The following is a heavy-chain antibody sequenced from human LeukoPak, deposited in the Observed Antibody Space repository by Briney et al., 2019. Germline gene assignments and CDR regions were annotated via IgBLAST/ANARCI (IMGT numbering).Heavy chain of an antibody. CDR1: GGSFSGYY. Sequence: SETLSLTCAVYGGSFSGYYWSWIRQPPGKGLEWIGEINHSGSTNYNPSLKSRVTISVDTSKNQLSLKLSSVTAADTAVYYCAREDYCSSTSCYSPASGMDVWGQGTTVTVSS. V-gene: IGHV4-34*01. CDR3: AREDYCSSTSCYSPASGMDV. D-gene: IGHD2-2*01. CDR2: INHSGST. J-gene: IGHJ6*02.